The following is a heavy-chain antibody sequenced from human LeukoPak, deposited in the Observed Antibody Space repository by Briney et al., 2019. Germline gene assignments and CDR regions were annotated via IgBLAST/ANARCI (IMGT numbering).Heavy chain of an antibody. J-gene: IGHJ3*02. V-gene: IGHV1-69*04. Sequence: SVKVSCKASGGTFSSYAISWVRQAPGQGLEWMGRIIPILGIANYAQKFQGRVTITADKSTSTAYMELRSLRFDDTGVYYCAKESPLHGVDIWGQGTMVTVSS. D-gene: IGHD3-16*01. CDR2: IIPILGIA. CDR1: GGTFSSYA. CDR3: AKESPLHGVDI.